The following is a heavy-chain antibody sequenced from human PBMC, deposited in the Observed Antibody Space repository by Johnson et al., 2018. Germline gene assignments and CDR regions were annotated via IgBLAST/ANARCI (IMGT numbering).Heavy chain of an antibody. CDR1: GFPFSNYA. CDR2: ISSNGGST. Sequence: VQLVQSGGGLVQPGGSLRLSCAASGFPFSNYAMHWVRQAPGKGLEYVSAISSNGGSTYCATSVKGRFTISREDSKSIAFLQMNSLKTENTAVYYCTRCQAYFSGEKRNQRMFAFDIWGQGTMVTVPS. D-gene: IGHD2-21*01. V-gene: IGHV3-64*01. J-gene: IGHJ3*02. CDR3: TRCQAYFSGEKRNQRMFAFDI.